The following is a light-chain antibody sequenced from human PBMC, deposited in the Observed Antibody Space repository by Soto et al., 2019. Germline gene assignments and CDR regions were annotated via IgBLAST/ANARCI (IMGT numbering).Light chain of an antibody. J-gene: IGLJ1*01. CDR3: GSWDSSLSAYV. V-gene: IGLV1-51*01. CDR2: DDN. Sequence: QSVLTQPPSLSPAPGQKVTISCSGSSSNIGGNSVSWYQQLPGTAPKLLIYDDNKRPSGIPDRFSGSKSGTSATLGITGFQTGDEADYYCGSWDSSLSAYVFGTGTKVTVL. CDR1: SSNIGGNS.